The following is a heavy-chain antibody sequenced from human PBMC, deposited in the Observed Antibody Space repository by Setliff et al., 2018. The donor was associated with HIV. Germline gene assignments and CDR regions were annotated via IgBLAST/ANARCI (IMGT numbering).Heavy chain of an antibody. D-gene: IGHD2-8*02. Sequence: SLRLSCAASGFTFSDYYMSWIRQAPGKGLEWVSYISNSGSTIYYADSVKGRFSISRDNSKNTLFLEMNYLRAEDTAVYYCAKVYGTGYFYYYYGMHVWGQGTTVTVSS. V-gene: IGHV3-11*04. J-gene: IGHJ6*02. CDR1: GFTFSDYY. CDR3: AKVYGTGYFYYYYGMHV. CDR2: ISNSGSTI.